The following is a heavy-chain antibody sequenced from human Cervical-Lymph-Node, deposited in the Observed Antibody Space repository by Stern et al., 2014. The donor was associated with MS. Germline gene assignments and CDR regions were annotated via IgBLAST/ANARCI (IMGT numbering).Heavy chain of an antibody. CDR1: GFTVSRAY. J-gene: IGHJ4*02. D-gene: IGHD1-1*01. V-gene: IGHV3-53*01. Sequence: EVQLVESGGGVIQPGGSLRLSCTASGFTVSRAYMTWVRQAPGKGLEWVSLITNVGSPFYTDSVKGRFTISRDDSKNTVYLHMTSLRAEDTAMYYCARDTSSPERSDWWGQGTLVTVSS. CDR2: ITNVGSP. CDR3: ARDTSSPERSDW.